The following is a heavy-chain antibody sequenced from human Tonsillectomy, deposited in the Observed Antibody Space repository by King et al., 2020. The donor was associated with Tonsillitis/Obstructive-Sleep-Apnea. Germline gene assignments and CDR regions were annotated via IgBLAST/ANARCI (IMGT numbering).Heavy chain of an antibody. D-gene: IGHD3-16*01. CDR1: GFTFSSYE. V-gene: IGHV3-48*03. CDR2: ISSSGSTI. CDR3: ASKLTFGDIY. Sequence: VQLVESGGGLVKPGGSLRLSCAASGFTFSSYEMNWVRQAPGKGLEWVAYISSSGSTIYYADSVKGRFTIARDNAKNSLYLQMNSLRAEDTAVYYCASKLTFGDIYWGQGNLVTGSP. J-gene: IGHJ4*02.